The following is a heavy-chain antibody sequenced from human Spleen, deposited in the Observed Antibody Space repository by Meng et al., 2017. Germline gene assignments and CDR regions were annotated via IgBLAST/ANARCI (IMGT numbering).Heavy chain of an antibody. CDR1: GYTFTRYG. J-gene: IGHJ5*02. V-gene: IGHV1-18*01. CDR2: ISAYNGNT. Sequence: QVQLVQSGAEVKKPGASVKVSCKASGYTFTRYGISWVRQAPGQGLEWMGWISAYNGNTKYAQKLQGRVTMTTDTSTSTAYMELRSLRSDDTAVYYCARDKEFWSGSYTRFDPWGQGTLVTVFS. CDR3: ARDKEFWSGSYTRFDP. D-gene: IGHD3-3*01.